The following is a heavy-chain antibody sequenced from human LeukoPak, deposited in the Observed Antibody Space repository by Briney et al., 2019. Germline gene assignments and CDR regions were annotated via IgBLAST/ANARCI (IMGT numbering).Heavy chain of an antibody. Sequence: ASVKVSCTASGYTFTTYGISWVRQAPGQGLEWMGWISAYTGNTNYAQNLQGRVTMTTDTSTTTAYMELRSLTSDDTAVYYCARRIVGATGSDYWGQGTLVTVSS. CDR2: ISAYTGNT. V-gene: IGHV1-18*01. CDR1: GYTFTTYG. D-gene: IGHD1-26*01. CDR3: ARRIVGATGSDY. J-gene: IGHJ4*02.